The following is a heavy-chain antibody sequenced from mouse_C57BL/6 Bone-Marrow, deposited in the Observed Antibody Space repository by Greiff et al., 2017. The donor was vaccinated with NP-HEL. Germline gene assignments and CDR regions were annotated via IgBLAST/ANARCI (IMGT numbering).Heavy chain of an antibody. J-gene: IGHJ2*01. CDR3: ARDLYGSSYNY. V-gene: IGHV5-4*01. CDR2: ISYGGSYT. CDR1: GFTFSSYA. Sequence: EVKLVESGGGLVKPGGSLKLSCAASGFTFSSYAMSWVRQTPEKRLEWVATISYGGSYTYYPDNVKGRFIISRDNAKNNLYLQMSHLKSEDTAMYYCARDLYGSSYNYWGQGTTLTVSS. D-gene: IGHD1-1*01.